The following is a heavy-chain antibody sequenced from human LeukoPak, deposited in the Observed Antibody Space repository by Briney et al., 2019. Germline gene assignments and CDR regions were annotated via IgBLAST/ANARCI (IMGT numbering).Heavy chain of an antibody. D-gene: IGHD6-6*01. J-gene: IGHJ4*02. CDR2: ISSSSSTI. V-gene: IGHV3-48*04. CDR3: ARDEGIAARGFDY. Sequence: GGSLRLSCAASGFTFRSYSMNWVRQAPGKGLEWVSYISSSSSTIYYADSVKGRFTISRDNAKNSLYLQMNSLRAEDTAVYYCARDEGIAARGFDYWGQGTLVTVSS. CDR1: GFTFRSYS.